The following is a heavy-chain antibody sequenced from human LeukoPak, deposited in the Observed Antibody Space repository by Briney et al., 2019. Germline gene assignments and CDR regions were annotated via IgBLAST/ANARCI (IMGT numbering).Heavy chain of an antibody. CDR2: ISSSSSYT. V-gene: IGHV3-11*06. J-gene: IGHJ4*02. D-gene: IGHD6-13*01. Sequence: GGSLRLSCAASGFTFSDYYMSWIRQAPGKGLEWVSYISSSSSYTNYADSVKGRFTISRDNAKNSLYLQMNSLRAEDTAVYYCARAAAGTGYYFDYWGQGTLVTVSS. CDR1: GFTFSDYY. CDR3: ARAAAGTGYYFDY.